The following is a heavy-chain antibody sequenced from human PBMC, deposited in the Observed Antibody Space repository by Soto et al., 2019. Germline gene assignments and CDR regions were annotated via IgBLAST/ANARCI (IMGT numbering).Heavy chain of an antibody. CDR1: GYSISSGYY. D-gene: IGHD3-10*01. Sequence: SETLSLTCTVSGYSISSGYYWGWIRQPPGKGLEWIGSIYHSGSTYYNPSLKSRVTISVDTSKNQFSLKLSSVTAADTAVYYCASERITMVRGVNEKYYYYYGMDVWGQGTTVTVSS. CDR3: ASERITMVRGVNEKYYYYYGMDV. V-gene: IGHV4-38-2*02. CDR2: IYHSGST. J-gene: IGHJ6*02.